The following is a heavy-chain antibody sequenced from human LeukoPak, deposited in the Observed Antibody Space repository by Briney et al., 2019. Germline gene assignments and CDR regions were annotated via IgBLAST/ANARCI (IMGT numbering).Heavy chain of an antibody. CDR2: IYYSGST. V-gene: IGHV4-59*01. J-gene: IGHJ5*02. Sequence: SETLSLTCTVSGGSISSYYWSWIRQPPGKGLECIGYIYYSGSTNYNPSLKSRVTISVDTSKNQFSLKLSSVTAADTAVYDCARVVAVAGSNWFDPWGQGTLVTVSS. D-gene: IGHD6-19*01. CDR3: ARVVAVAGSNWFDP. CDR1: GGSISSYY.